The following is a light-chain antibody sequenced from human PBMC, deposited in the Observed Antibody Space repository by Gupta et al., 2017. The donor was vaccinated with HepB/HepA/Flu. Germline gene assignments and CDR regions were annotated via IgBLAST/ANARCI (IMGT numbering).Light chain of an antibody. J-gene: IGLJ2*01. Sequence: QSALTQPASVSGSPGQWITISCTGTSSDVGGHNYVSWYQQQPGNAPKLMFYDVNNRPSGVSNRFSGSMSGNTASLTISGLQAEDEAYYYCISYTNSVTLVFGGGTKVTVL. CDR3: ISYTNSVTLV. CDR2: DVN. V-gene: IGLV2-14*03. CDR1: SSDVGGHNY.